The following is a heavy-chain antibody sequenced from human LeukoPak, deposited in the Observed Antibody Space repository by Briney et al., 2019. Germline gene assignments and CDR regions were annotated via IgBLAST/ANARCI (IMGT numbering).Heavy chain of an antibody. J-gene: IGHJ4*02. V-gene: IGHV3-30*02. D-gene: IGHD2-8*02. CDR1: GFTFSSYA. CDR3: AKDGSWSCTD. Sequence: GGSLRLFCAASGFTFSSYAMHWVRQGPGKGLEWVAYIAHHGSNKYYADSVKGRFTISRDNSKRTLYLQMNNLRADDTAVYYCAKDGSWSCTDWGQGALVTVSS. CDR2: IAHHGSNK.